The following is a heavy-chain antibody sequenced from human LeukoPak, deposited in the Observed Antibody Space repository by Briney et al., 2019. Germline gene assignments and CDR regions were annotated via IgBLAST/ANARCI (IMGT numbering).Heavy chain of an antibody. J-gene: IGHJ3*02. CDR3: ARFVPDSGSCSADDAFDI. CDR1: GGSISSYY. Sequence: ASETLSPTCTVSGGSISSYYWSWIRQPPGKGLEWIGYIYYSGSTNYNPSLKSRVTISVDTSKNQFSLKLSSVTAADTAVYYCARFVPDSGSCSADDAFDIWGQGTMVTVSS. CDR2: IYYSGST. D-gene: IGHD1-26*01. V-gene: IGHV4-59*01.